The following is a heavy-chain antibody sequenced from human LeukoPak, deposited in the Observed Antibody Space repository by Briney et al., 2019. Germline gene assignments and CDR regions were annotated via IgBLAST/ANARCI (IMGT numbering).Heavy chain of an antibody. CDR2: INHSGST. CDR1: GGSFSGYY. V-gene: IGHV4-34*01. D-gene: IGHD6-25*01. CDR3: ARGYSSGLVVG. Sequence: SETLSLTCAVYGGSFSGYYWSWIRQPPGKGLEWIGEINHSGSTNYNPSLKSRVTISVDTSKNQFSLKLSSVTAAGTAVYYCARGYSSGLVVGWGQGTLVTVSS. J-gene: IGHJ4*02.